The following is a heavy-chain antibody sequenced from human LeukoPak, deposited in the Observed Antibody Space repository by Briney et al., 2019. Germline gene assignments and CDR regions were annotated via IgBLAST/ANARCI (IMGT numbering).Heavy chain of an antibody. D-gene: IGHD3-22*01. CDR3: ARASRFTMTVVI. J-gene: IGHJ3*01. CDR1: GFTFSSYS. CDR2: ISSSSSYI. V-gene: IGHV3-21*01. Sequence: PGGSLRLSCAASGFTFSSYSMNWVRQAPGKGLEWVSSISSSSSYIYYADSVKGRFTISRDNAKNSLYLQMNSLRAEDAAVYHCARASRFTMTVVIWGQGAMVTVSS.